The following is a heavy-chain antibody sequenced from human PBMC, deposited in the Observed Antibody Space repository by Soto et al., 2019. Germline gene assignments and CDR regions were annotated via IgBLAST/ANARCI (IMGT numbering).Heavy chain of an antibody. J-gene: IGHJ6*03. D-gene: IGHD6-13*01. Sequence: PGGSMILSCRAAEFTFSGYSRSWVRQAPGKGLEWVSVVSGSGGSTYYADSVKGRFTISRDNSKNTLYLQMNSLRVEDSAVYYCAKNGGSSDYYYMDVWGKGTTVTVSS. CDR3: AKNGGSSDYYYMDV. CDR1: EFTFSGYS. V-gene: IGHV3-23*01. CDR2: VSGSGGST.